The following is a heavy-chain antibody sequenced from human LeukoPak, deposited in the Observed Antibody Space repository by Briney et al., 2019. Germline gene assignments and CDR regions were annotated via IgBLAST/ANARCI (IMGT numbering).Heavy chain of an antibody. CDR1: GLNFDDSA. CDR2: ISADGGST. CDR3: AKESGKFDY. Sequence: PGGSLRLSCVASGLNFDDSAMHWVRQAPGKSLERVSLISADGGSTFSADSVKGRFSISRDNSKNSLYLQMNSLRSEDTAMYYCAKESGKFDYWGQGTLVAVSS. J-gene: IGHJ4*02. V-gene: IGHV3-43*02.